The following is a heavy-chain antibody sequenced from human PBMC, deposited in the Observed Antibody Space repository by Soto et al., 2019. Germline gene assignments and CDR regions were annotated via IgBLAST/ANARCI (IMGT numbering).Heavy chain of an antibody. CDR1: GGSFSDYY. D-gene: IGHD1-1*01. V-gene: IGHV4-34*01. CDR3: AREVPSRYFDL. CDR2: INRSGST. J-gene: IGHJ2*01. Sequence: QVRLQQWGAGLLKPSETLSLTCAVYGGSFSDYYWTWIRQPPGKGLEWIGEINRSGSTNYNPSLKSRVTISLDTSKNQFSLKLSSVTAADTAVYYCAREVPSRYFDLWGRGTPVTVSS.